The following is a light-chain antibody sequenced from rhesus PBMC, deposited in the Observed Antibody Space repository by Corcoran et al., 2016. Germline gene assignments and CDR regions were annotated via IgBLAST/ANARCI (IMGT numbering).Light chain of an antibody. Sequence: EIVLTQSPATLSLSPGERATLSCRASQSVSSSLAWYKQTPEQAPRLLINGESSRATGIPDRFMGSGSGTDVTLAISSLEPEDFAVYYCQQYSDWPLTFGGGTKVEIK. CDR3: QQYSDWPLT. J-gene: IGKJ4*01. V-gene: IGKV3-42*03. CDR1: QSVSSS. CDR2: GES.